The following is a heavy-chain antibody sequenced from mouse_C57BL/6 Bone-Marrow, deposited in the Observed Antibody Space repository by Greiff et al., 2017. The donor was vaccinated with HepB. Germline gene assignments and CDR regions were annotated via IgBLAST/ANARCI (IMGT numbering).Heavy chain of an antibody. D-gene: IGHD2-14*01. CDR3: ARYPPIGVDY. V-gene: IGHV7-3*01. J-gene: IGHJ2*01. Sequence: DVKLVESGGGLVQPGGSLSLSCAASGFTFTDYYMSWVRQPPGKALEWLGFIRNKANGYTTEYSASVKGRFTISRDNSQSILYLQMNALRAEDSATYYCARYPPIGVDYWGQGTTLTVSS. CDR1: GFTFTDYY. CDR2: IRNKANGYTT.